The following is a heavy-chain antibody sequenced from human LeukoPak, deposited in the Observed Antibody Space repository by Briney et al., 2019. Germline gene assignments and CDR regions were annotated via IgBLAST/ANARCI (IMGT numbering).Heavy chain of an antibody. CDR1: GFTVSSNY. CDR2: IYSGGST. CDR3: ARDRGAVAPNYYYGMDV. D-gene: IGHD6-19*01. J-gene: IGHJ6*02. Sequence: GGSLRLSCAASGFTVSSNYMSWVRQAPGKGLEWVSVIYSGGSTYYADSVKGRLTISRDNSKNTLYLQMNSLRAEDTAVYYCARDRGAVAPNYYYGMDVWGQGTTVTVSS. V-gene: IGHV3-66*01.